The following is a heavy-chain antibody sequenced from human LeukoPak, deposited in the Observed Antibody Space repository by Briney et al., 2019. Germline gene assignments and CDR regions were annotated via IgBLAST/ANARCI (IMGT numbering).Heavy chain of an antibody. J-gene: IGHJ4*02. CDR3: ARVENYYDSSGYYYVPFDY. Sequence: PGGSLRLSCAASGFTFSSYGMSWVRHAPGKGLEWVSGINWNGGSTGYADSVKGRFTISRDNAKNSLYLQMNSLRAEDTALYYCARVENYYDSSGYYYVPFDYWGQGTLVTVSS. CDR1: GFTFSSYG. V-gene: IGHV3-20*04. CDR2: INWNGGST. D-gene: IGHD3-22*01.